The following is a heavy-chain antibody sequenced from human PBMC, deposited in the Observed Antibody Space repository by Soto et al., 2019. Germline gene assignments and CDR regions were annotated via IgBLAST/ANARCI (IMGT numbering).Heavy chain of an antibody. CDR2: ISANNGNT. CDR1: GYTFTSSG. J-gene: IGHJ5*02. V-gene: IGHV1-18*01. Sequence: QVQLVQSGADVKKPGASVKVSCKASGYTFTSSGINWVRQAPGQGLEWMGWISANNGNTKYAQNFQGRVTMTTDTSTSTAYMELRSLRSDDTAVYYCARAYSPGLFDPWGQGTMVTVSS. CDR3: ARAYSPGLFDP. D-gene: IGHD2-15*01.